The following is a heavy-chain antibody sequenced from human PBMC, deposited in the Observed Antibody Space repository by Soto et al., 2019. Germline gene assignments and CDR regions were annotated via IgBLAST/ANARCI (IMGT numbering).Heavy chain of an antibody. J-gene: IGHJ4*01. CDR2: IYWNDDE. D-gene: IGHD1-7*01. V-gene: IGHV2-5*01. CDR1: GFSLTTSGVG. Sequence: QITLKESGPTLVKPTQTLTLTCTFSGFSLTTSGVGVGWIRQPPGKALEWLACIYWNDDERYSLSLKSRLTNTKDTPKNQVVLTMTNLDPGDTATYFCSHSNYRDPHFRGQGTLVT. CDR3: SHSNYRDPHF.